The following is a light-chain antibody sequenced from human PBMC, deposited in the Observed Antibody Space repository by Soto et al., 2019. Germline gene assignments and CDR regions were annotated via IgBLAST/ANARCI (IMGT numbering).Light chain of an antibody. CDR1: QSVSSN. CDR3: QNYNNWPPWT. CDR2: GAS. J-gene: IGKJ1*01. Sequence: EIAMTQSPATLSVSPGERATLSCRASQSVSSNLAWYQQKPGQAPRLLIYGASTRATGIPARFSGSGSGTEFTLTISSLQSEDFAVYYCQNYNNWPPWTFGQGTKVEIK. V-gene: IGKV3-15*01.